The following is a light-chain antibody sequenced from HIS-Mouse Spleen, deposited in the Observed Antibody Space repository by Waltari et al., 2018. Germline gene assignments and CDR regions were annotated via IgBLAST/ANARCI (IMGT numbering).Light chain of an antibody. CDR1: ALPKTY. CDR2: EDS. Sequence: SYELTQPPSVSVSPGQTARITCSGDALPKTYSYWDQQKSGQAPVLVIYEDSKRPPGSPGRCAGSRSGTMATLTISGAQVEDEADYYCYATDSSGNHRVFGGGTKLTVL. CDR3: YATDSSGNHRV. J-gene: IGLJ2*01. V-gene: IGLV3-10*01.